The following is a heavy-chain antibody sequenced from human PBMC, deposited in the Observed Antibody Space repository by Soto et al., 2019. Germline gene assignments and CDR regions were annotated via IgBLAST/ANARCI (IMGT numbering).Heavy chain of an antibody. CDR1: GTGISSSNCY. CDR2: IYYSGST. CDR3: ASVLGYCSGGRRETDAFDI. J-gene: IGHJ3*02. V-gene: IGHV4-30-4*01. D-gene: IGHD2-15*01. Sequence: SDSLALNCASSGTGISSSNCYPSQNCKPPGKGLEWIGYIYYSGSTYYNPSLKSRVTISVDTSKNQFSLKLSSVTAADTAVYYCASVLGYCSGGRRETDAFDIWRSGTLVT.